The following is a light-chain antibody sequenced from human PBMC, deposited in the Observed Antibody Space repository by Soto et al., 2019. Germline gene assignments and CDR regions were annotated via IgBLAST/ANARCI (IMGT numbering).Light chain of an antibody. CDR1: QSVFSS. V-gene: IGKV3-15*01. J-gene: IGKJ1*01. CDR2: GAA. CDR3: QQYHNWPA. Sequence: EIVMTQSPATLSVSQGERATLSCRASQSVFSSLAWFQQKPEQAPRLLIYGAATRATGIPARFSGSGSGTEFTHTNSSLQSEDFGIYYCQQYHNWPAFGQGTKVEIK.